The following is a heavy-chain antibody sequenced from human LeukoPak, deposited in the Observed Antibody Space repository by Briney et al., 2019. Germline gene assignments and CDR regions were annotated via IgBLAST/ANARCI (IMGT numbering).Heavy chain of an antibody. CDR3: TTGNP. CDR1: GFTFVNAS. J-gene: IGHJ5*02. Sequence: SGGSLRLSCLTSGFTFVNASMSWVRLAPGKGLEWVGLMKSKPEGGTTFYAAPVKDRFSISRDDSRNTLYLQMNSLTIGDTGVYYCTTGNPWGQGTLVTVSS. CDR2: MKSKPEGGTT. V-gene: IGHV3-15*01.